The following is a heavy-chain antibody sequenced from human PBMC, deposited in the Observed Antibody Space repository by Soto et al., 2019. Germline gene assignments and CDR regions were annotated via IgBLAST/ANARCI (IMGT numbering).Heavy chain of an antibody. Sequence: EVQLVQSGAEVKKPGDSLRISCQGSGYSFAGHWNSWVRQMPGKGLEWMGRIDPSDSYTNYSPSFEGHVTMSADTSVNTAYLQWRSLRASDTAIYFCARQKVGATSDYWGQGTLVTVSS. CDR2: IDPSDSYT. CDR3: ARQKVGATSDY. J-gene: IGHJ4*02. CDR1: GYSFAGHW. D-gene: IGHD1-26*01. V-gene: IGHV5-10-1*03.